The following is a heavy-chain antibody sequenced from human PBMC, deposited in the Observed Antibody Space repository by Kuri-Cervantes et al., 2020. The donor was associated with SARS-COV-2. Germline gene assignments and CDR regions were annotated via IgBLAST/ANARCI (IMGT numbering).Heavy chain of an antibody. Sequence: GGSLRLSCAASGFTFSSYAMSWVRQAPGKGLEWVSAISGSGGSTYYADSVKGRFTISRDNSKNTLYLQMNSLRAEDTAVYYCAKDPNSGSYYGPDYWGQGTLVTVSS. J-gene: IGHJ4*02. CDR1: GFTFSSYA. CDR2: ISGSGGST. D-gene: IGHD1-26*01. V-gene: IGHV3-23*01. CDR3: AKDPNSGSYYGPDY.